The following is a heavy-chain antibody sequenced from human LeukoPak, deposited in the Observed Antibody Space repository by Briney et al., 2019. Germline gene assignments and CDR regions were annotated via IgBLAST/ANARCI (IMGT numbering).Heavy chain of an antibody. D-gene: IGHD4-11*01. V-gene: IGHV4-59*08. CDR3: ARSKAYSGYFDY. Sequence: SETLSLTCTVSGGSISGDYWSWIRQPPGKGLEYIGYIGYSGSTNYNPSLKSRVTISVDTSKNQFSLKLTSVTAADTAVYYCARSKAYSGYFDYWGQGTLVTVSS. CDR2: IGYSGST. J-gene: IGHJ4*02. CDR1: GGSISGDY.